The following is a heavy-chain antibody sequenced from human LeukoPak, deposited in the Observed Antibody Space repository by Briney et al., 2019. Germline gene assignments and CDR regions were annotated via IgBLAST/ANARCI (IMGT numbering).Heavy chain of an antibody. CDR1: GFTFNSYA. V-gene: IGHV3-23*01. J-gene: IGHJ3*02. CDR2: ISGGGGST. CDR3: AKFDSSSWYSAFDI. D-gene: IGHD6-13*01. Sequence: GGSLRLSCAASGFTFNSYAMNWVRQAPGKGLEWVSAISGGGGSTYYADSVKGRLTISRENSKNTLHLQMNSLRAEDTAVYYCAKFDSSSWYSAFDIWGQGTVVTVSS.